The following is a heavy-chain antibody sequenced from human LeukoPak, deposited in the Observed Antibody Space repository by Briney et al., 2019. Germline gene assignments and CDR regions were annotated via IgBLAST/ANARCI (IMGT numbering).Heavy chain of an antibody. CDR2: SNANSGGT. J-gene: IGHJ4*02. D-gene: IGHD6-19*01. Sequence: ASVKVSCKASGYIFSGYYIHWVRQAPGQGLEWMGWSNANSGGTNYAQKFQGRVTMTRDTSIRTAYMELSRLRSDDTAVYYCARVLFYSSGNKSNRVDYWGQGTLVTVSS. CDR1: GYIFSGYY. V-gene: IGHV1-2*02. CDR3: ARVLFYSSGNKSNRVDY.